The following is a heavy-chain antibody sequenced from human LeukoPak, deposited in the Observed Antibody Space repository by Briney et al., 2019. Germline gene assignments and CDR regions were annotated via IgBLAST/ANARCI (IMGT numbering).Heavy chain of an antibody. V-gene: IGHV4-39*07. J-gene: IGHJ4*02. Sequence: SETLSLTCTVSGGSISSSSYYWGWIRQPPGKGLEWIGSIYYSGSTYYNPSLKSRVTISVDTSKNQFSLKLSSVTAADTAVYYCARARFYDILTWGQGTLVTVSS. CDR2: IYYSGST. CDR3: ARARFYDILT. D-gene: IGHD3-9*01. CDR1: GGSISSSSYY.